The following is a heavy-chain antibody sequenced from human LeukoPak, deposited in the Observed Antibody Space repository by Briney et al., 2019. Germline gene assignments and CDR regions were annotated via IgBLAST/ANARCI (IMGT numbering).Heavy chain of an antibody. CDR2: IYYSGST. V-gene: IGHV4-31*03. J-gene: IGHJ4*02. CDR3: ARGIAVAGLDYFDY. Sequence: SQTLSLTCTVSGDSISGSGYYWSWIRQHPGKGLEWIGYIYYSGSTYYNPSLKSRVTISVDTSKNQFSLKLSSVTAADTAVYYCARGIAVAGLDYFDYWGQGTLVTVSS. CDR1: GDSISGSGYY. D-gene: IGHD6-19*01.